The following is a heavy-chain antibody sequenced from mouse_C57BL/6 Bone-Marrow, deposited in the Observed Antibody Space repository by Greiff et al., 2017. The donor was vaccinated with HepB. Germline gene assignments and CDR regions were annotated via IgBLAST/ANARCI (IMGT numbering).Heavy chain of an antibody. Sequence: EVQLQQSGPGLVKPSQSLSLTCSVTGYSITSGYYWNWIRQFPGNKLEWMGYISYDGSNNYNPSLKNRISITRDTSKNQFFLKLNSVTTEDTATYYCASLYYYGSSPAWFAYWGQGTLVTVSA. CDR3: ASLYYYGSSPAWFAY. V-gene: IGHV3-6*01. CDR1: GYSITSGYY. D-gene: IGHD1-1*01. J-gene: IGHJ3*01. CDR2: ISYDGSN.